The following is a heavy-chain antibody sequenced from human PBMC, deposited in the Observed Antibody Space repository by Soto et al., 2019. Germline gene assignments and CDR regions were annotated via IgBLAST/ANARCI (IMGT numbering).Heavy chain of an antibody. J-gene: IGHJ5*02. V-gene: IGHV4-39*01. Sequence: LSLTCTVSGDSIICRSYYWGWIRQPPGRGLEWVGTLFSGSTYSSPSLKSRVSISLDTSKNQVSLKLSSVAAADTAIYYCATTRGIAVGGSFERWGQGTLVNVSS. CDR2: LFSGST. D-gene: IGHD6-19*01. CDR1: GDSIICRSYY. CDR3: ATTRGIAVGGSFER.